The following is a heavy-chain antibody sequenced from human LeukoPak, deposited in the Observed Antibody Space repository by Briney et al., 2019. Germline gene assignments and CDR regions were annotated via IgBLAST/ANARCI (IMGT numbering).Heavy chain of an antibody. CDR3: ARADTGVVPALVYYYYAMDV. CDR2: IYYSGST. Sequence: SETLSLTCTVSGGSISSGGYYWSWIRQHPGKGLEWIGYIYYSGSTYYNPSLMSRVTISVDRSKNQFSLKLSSVTAADTAVYYCARADTGVVPALVYYYYAMDVWGQGTTVTVSS. V-gene: IGHV4-31*03. CDR1: GGSISSGGYY. J-gene: IGHJ6*02. D-gene: IGHD2-2*01.